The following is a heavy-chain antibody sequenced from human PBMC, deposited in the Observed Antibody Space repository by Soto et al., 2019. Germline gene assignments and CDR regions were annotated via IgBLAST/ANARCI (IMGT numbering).Heavy chain of an antibody. J-gene: IGHJ6*02. D-gene: IGHD4-17*01. CDR2: IYPGDSDT. CDR3: ARQSPTPGYYYFSYGMDV. Sequence: VECLKISCKASGYIFTRYWIGWVRQMPGKGLEWMGIIYPGDSDTRYSPSFQGQVTISADKSISTASLQWSSLKASDTAVYYCARQSPTPGYYYFSYGMDVWGQGTTVTVSS. V-gene: IGHV5-51*01. CDR1: GYIFTRYW.